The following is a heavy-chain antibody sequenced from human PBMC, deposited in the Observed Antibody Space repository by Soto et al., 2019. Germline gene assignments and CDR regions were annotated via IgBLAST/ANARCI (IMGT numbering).Heavy chain of an antibody. CDR3: ARDQYSSSWSEVNWFDP. D-gene: IGHD6-13*01. Sequence: PGGSLRLSCAASGFTFSSYWMHWVRQAPGKGLVWVSRINSDGSSTSYADSVKGRFTISRDNAKNTLYLQMNSLRAEDTAVYYCARDQYSSSWSEVNWFDPWGQGTLVTVS. CDR2: INSDGSST. V-gene: IGHV3-74*01. J-gene: IGHJ5*02. CDR1: GFTFSSYW.